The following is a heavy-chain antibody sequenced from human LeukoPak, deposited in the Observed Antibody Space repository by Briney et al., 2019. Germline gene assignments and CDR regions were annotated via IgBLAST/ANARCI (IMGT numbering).Heavy chain of an antibody. CDR3: ARSIAVAGPDY. J-gene: IGHJ4*02. CDR1: RFTFSSYS. V-gene: IGHV3-21*01. D-gene: IGHD6-19*01. Sequence: PGGSLRLSCAASRFTFSSYSMNWVRQAPGKGLEWVSSISSSSSYIYYADSVKGRFTISRDNAKNSLYLQMNSLRAEDTAVYYCARSIAVAGPDYWGQGTLVTVSS. CDR2: ISSSSSYI.